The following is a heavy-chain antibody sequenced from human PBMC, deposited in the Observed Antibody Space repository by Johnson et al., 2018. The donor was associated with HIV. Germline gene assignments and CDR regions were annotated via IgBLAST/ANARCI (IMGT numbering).Heavy chain of an antibody. D-gene: IGHD6-19*01. Sequence: QVQLVESGGGVVQPGRSLRLSCAASGFAFSSYAMHWVRQAPGKGLEWVAVISYDGTSKYQADSVKGRFTISRDNSKNTLFLQMNSLRAEDTAVYYCARKQWLEIPSDAFDVWGQGTMVTVAS. CDR3: ARKQWLEIPSDAFDV. CDR2: ISYDGTSK. J-gene: IGHJ3*01. CDR1: GFAFSSYA. V-gene: IGHV3-30*04.